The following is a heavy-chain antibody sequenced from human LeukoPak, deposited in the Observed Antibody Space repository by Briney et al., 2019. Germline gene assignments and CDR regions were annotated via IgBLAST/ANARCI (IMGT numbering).Heavy chain of an antibody. Sequence: GGSLRLSCAASGFTFSSYWLSWVRQAPGKGLEWVANIKQDGSEKYYVESVKGRFTISRDNARNSLYLQMNSLRAEYTAVYYCARAPIFGVVINYYYMDVWGKGTTVTVSS. CDR1: GFTFSSYW. D-gene: IGHD3-3*01. J-gene: IGHJ6*03. V-gene: IGHV3-7*01. CDR2: IKQDGSEK. CDR3: ARAPIFGVVINYYYMDV.